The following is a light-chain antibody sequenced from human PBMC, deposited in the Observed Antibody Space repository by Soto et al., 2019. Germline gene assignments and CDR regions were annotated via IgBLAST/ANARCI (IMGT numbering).Light chain of an antibody. J-gene: IGLJ1*01. Sequence: QSALTQPASVSGSPGQAITISCTGTSIDVGGYNYVSWHQQHPGKAPKLMIYEVSNRPSGVSDRFSGSKSGNTASLTISGLQAEAEADYYCTSYKSSNNPVFGTVTKVTV. V-gene: IGLV2-14*01. CDR1: SIDVGGYNY. CDR3: TSYKSSNNPV. CDR2: EVS.